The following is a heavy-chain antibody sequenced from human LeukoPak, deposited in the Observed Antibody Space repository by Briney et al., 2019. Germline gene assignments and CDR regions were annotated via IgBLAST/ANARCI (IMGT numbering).Heavy chain of an antibody. J-gene: IGHJ6*02. D-gene: IGHD6-19*01. CDR3: ARDLSEPHWYSSGWSLDV. V-gene: IGHV3-30*02. CDR2: IPHDGSDE. Sequence: GGSLRLPCAASGFTLSNYGMHWVRQAPGKGLDWVAFIPHDGSDERYADSVKGRFTISRDNAKSSLFLQMNSLRAEDTAVYYCARDLSEPHWYSSGWSLDVWGQGTTVTVSS. CDR1: GFTLSNYG.